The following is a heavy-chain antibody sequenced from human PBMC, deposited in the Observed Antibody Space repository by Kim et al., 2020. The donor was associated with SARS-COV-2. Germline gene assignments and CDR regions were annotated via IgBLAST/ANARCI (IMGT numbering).Heavy chain of an antibody. J-gene: IGHJ3*02. D-gene: IGHD3-22*01. V-gene: IGHV4-34*01. Sequence: SETLSLTCAVYGGSFSGYYWSWIRQPPGKGLEWIGEINHSGSTNYNPSLKSRVTISVDTSKNQFSLKLSSVTAADTAVYYCARITMIVVKAFDIWGQGTMVTVSS. CDR3: ARITMIVVKAFDI. CDR2: INHSGST. CDR1: GGSFSGYY.